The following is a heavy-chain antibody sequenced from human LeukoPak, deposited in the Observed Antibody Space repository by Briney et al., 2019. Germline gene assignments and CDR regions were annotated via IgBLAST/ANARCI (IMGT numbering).Heavy chain of an antibody. J-gene: IGHJ3*02. D-gene: IGHD2-15*01. CDR1: GGTFSSYA. V-gene: IGHV1-69*13. CDR3: AAPVVAAHGAFEI. CDR2: IIPIFGTA. Sequence: SVKVSCKASGGTFSSYAISWVRQAPGQGLEWMGGIIPIFGTANYAQKFQGRVTITADESTSTAYMELSSLRSEDTAVYYCAAPVVAAHGAFEIWGQGTMVTVSS.